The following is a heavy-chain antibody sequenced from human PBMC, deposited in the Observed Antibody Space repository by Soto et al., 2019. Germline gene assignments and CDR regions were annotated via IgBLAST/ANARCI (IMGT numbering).Heavy chain of an antibody. CDR1: GFTFSSYW. Sequence: EVQLVESGGGLVQPGGSLRLSCEASGFTFSSYWMHWVRQAPGKGLVWVSRINSDGSSTTYADSGKGRFTISRDNAKNTLYLQMNSMRADDTAVYYCARDDSTWYYYDYWGQGTLVTVSS. V-gene: IGHV3-74*01. J-gene: IGHJ4*02. D-gene: IGHD6-13*01. CDR3: ARDDSTWYYYDY. CDR2: INSDGSST.